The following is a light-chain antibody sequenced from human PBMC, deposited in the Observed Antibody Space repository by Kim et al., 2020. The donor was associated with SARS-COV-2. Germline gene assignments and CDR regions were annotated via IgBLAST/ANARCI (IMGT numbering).Light chain of an antibody. CDR2: DAS. V-gene: IGKV1-33*01. CDR1: QYVSNY. J-gene: IGKJ1*01. Sequence: ASAGNRVPTTCQASQYVSNYLNWYQQKPGKAPKLLIYDASNLETGVPSRFSGSVSGTDFAFTISSLQPEDIATYYCQQYDSLGRTFGQGTKVDIK. CDR3: QQYDSLGRT.